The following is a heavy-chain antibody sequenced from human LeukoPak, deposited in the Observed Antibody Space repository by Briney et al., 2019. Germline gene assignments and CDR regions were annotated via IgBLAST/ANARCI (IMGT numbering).Heavy chain of an antibody. V-gene: IGHV1-18*01. CDR2: ISAYNGNT. Sequence: ASVKVSCKASGYTFTSYGISWVRQAPGQGLEWMGWISAYNGNTNYAQKLQGRVTMTTDTSTSTAYMELRSLGSDDTAVYYCARDQRRWELLRYFDYWGQGTLVTVSS. CDR1: GYTFTSYG. D-gene: IGHD1-26*01. J-gene: IGHJ4*02. CDR3: ARDQRRWELLRYFDY.